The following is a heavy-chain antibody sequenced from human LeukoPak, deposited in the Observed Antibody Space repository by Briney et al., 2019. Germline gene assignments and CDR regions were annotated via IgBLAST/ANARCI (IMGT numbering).Heavy chain of an antibody. Sequence: ASVKVSCKASGYTFTSYGISWVRQAPGQGLEWMGWISAYNGNTNYAQKLQGRVTMTTDTSTSTAYMELRSLRSDDTAVYYCARDKYRLPNGRTRQNWFDPWGQGTLVTVSS. CDR1: GYTFTSYG. CDR2: ISAYNGNT. D-gene: IGHD2-2*01. J-gene: IGHJ5*02. V-gene: IGHV1-18*01. CDR3: ARDKYRLPNGRTRQNWFDP.